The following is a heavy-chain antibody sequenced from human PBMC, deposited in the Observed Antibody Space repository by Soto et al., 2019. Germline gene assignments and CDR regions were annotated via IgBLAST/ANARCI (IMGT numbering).Heavy chain of an antibody. CDR2: MNPNSGNT. V-gene: IGHV1-8*01. J-gene: IGHJ6*02. Sequence: VQLVQSGAEVKKPGASVKVSCKASGYTFTSYEINWVRQTTGQGLEWMGWMNPNSGNTGHAQKFQGRVTMTRNTSISTAYMELSSLRSEDTAVHYCAREKTSYGMDVWGQGTTVTVSS. CDR1: GYTFTSYE. CDR3: AREKTSYGMDV.